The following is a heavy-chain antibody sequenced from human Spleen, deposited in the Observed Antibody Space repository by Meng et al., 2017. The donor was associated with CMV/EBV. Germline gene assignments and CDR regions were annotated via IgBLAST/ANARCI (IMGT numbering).Heavy chain of an antibody. V-gene: IGHV1-8*01. CDR2: MNPYSGDA. CDR3: ARGGYCSSTSCLLNWFDP. Sequence: ASVKVSCKASGYTFTNYDINWVRQATGQGLEWMGWMNPYSGDAAYAQNFQGRVTMTRHTSITTAYMELTSLTSEDTAVYYCARGGYCSSTSCLLNWFDPWGQGTLVTVSS. J-gene: IGHJ5*02. D-gene: IGHD2-2*01. CDR1: GYTFTNYD.